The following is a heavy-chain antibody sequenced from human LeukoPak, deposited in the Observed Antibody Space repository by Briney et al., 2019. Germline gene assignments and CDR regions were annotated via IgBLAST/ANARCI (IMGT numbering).Heavy chain of an antibody. CDR1: GFTFSSYA. J-gene: IGHJ5*02. Sequence: GGSLRLSCAASGFTFSSYAMSWVRQAPGKGLEWVSAISGSGGSTYYADSVKGRFTISRDNSKNTLYLQMNSLRAEDTAVYYCAKDGIVDYYGSGSCNVWFDPWGQGTLVTVSS. D-gene: IGHD3-10*01. CDR3: AKDGIVDYYGSGSCNVWFDP. CDR2: ISGSGGST. V-gene: IGHV3-23*01.